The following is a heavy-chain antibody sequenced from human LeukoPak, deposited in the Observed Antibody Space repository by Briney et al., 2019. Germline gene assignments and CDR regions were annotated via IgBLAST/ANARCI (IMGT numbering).Heavy chain of an antibody. CDR1: GFTFSSYH. Sequence: GSLRLSCEVSGFTFSSYHMNWVRQPPGKGLEWIGSIYYSGSTYYNPSLKSRVTISVDTSKNQFSLKLSSVTAADTAVYYCASRPFRRYSYWGQGTLVTVSS. D-gene: IGHD1-1*01. CDR2: IYYSGST. V-gene: IGHV4-39*01. J-gene: IGHJ4*02. CDR3: ASRPFRRYSY.